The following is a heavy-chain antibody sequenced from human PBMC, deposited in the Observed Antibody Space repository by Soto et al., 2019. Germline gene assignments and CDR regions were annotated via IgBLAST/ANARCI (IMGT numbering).Heavy chain of an antibody. V-gene: IGHV4-31*03. CDR1: GGSISSGGYY. Sequence: SETLSLTCTVSGGSISSGGYYWSWIRQHPGKGLEWIGYIYYSGSTYYNPSLKSRVTISVDTSKNQFSLKLSSVTAADTAVYYCARKNIGSGYDFFDYRGQGTLVTVSS. CDR2: IYYSGST. CDR3: ARKNIGSGYDFFDY. J-gene: IGHJ4*02. D-gene: IGHD5-12*01.